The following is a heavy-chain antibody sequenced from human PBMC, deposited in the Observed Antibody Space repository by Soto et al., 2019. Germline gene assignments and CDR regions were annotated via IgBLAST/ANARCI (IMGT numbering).Heavy chain of an antibody. CDR3: AASSSVSAAGYCKF. CDR2: ISPLFSKP. CDR1: GDLFNNYA. Sequence: QVQLVQSGAAVKEPGSSVKVSCKATGDLFNNYAFNWVRQAPGQGLEWMGRISPLFSKPNYAQKCQGRVTFGADELTTIVDLEVSNLESEDTAMYYCAASSSVSAAGYCKFWGQGTLVTVS. D-gene: IGHD2-2*01. J-gene: IGHJ4*02. V-gene: IGHV1-69*01.